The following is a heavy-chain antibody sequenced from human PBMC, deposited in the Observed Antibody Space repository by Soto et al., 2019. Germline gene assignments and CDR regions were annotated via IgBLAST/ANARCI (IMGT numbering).Heavy chain of an antibody. J-gene: IGHJ4*02. V-gene: IGHV4-59*08. CDR1: GGSISSYY. Sequence: SETLSLTCTVSGGSISSYYWSWIRQPPGKGLEWIGYIYYSGSTNYNPSLKSRVTISVDTSKNQFSLKLSSVTAADTAVYYCASLNVDTAMVTFDYWGQGTLVTVSS. CDR3: ASLNVDTAMVTFDY. D-gene: IGHD5-18*01. CDR2: IYYSGST.